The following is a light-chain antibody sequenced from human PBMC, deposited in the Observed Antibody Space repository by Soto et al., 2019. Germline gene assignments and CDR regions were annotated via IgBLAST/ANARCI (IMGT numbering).Light chain of an antibody. J-gene: IGKJ2*01. CDR3: QQANSFPYT. CDR1: QDISNW. Sequence: DLQTTQSPSSVSASVGDRVTITCRASQDISNWLAWYQQKPGKAPKLLIYDACSLQSGVPSRFSGSGSGTDFTLTISSLQPEDFATYYCQQANSFPYTFGQGTKLEIK. V-gene: IGKV1-12*01. CDR2: DAC.